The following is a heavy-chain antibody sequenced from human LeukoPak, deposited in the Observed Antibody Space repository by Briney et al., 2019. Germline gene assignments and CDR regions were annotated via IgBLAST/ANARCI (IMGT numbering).Heavy chain of an antibody. CDR1: GFTFSSYA. CDR3: AKDQAYYDDSSGYYYLDY. D-gene: IGHD3-22*01. CDR2: ISGSGGST. J-gene: IGHJ4*02. Sequence: GGSLRLSCAASGFTFSSYAMSWVRQAPGKGLEWVSAISGSGGSTYYADSVKGRFTISRDNSKNTLNLQMNSLRAEDTAVYYCAKDQAYYDDSSGYYYLDYWGQGTLVTVSS. V-gene: IGHV3-23*01.